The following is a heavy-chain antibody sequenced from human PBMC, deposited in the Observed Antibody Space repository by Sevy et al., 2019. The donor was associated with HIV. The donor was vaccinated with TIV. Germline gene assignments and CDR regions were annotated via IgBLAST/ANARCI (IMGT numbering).Heavy chain of an antibody. Sequence: GGSLRLSCSASGFIFSNYGMHWVRRAPGKGLEWVAVISYDGSHKYYSDSVRGRFTISRDNSKNTVSLQMNSLRDEDTAIYYCAKGSKATDSAFDVWGQGTMVTVSS. CDR2: ISYDGSHK. CDR3: AKGSKATDSAFDV. V-gene: IGHV3-30*18. J-gene: IGHJ3*01. CDR1: GFIFSNYG. D-gene: IGHD3-22*01.